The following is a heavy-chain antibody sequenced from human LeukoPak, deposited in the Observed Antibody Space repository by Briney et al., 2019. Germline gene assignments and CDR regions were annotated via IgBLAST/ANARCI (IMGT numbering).Heavy chain of an antibody. D-gene: IGHD3-16*01. V-gene: IGHV4-34*01. Sequence: PGGSLRLSCAASGFTFSSYAMTWVRQPPGKGLEWIGEINHSGSTNYNPSLKSRVTISVDTSKNQFSLKLSSVTAADTAVYYCARLSYRLGSALGAYYYYYYMDVWGKGTTVTVSS. CDR2: INHSGST. J-gene: IGHJ6*03. CDR3: ARLSYRLGSALGAYYYYYYMDV. CDR1: GFTFSSYA.